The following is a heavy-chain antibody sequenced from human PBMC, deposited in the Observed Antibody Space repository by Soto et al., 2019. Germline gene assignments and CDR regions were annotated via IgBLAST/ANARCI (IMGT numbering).Heavy chain of an antibody. CDR1: GYTFTSYA. Sequence: KVSCKASGYTFTSYAMHWVRQAPGQRLEWMGWINAGNGNTKYSQKFQGRVTITRDTSASTAYMELSSLRSEDTAVYYCARSAMVRGVINTHSSGERHYGMDVWGQGTTVTVSS. J-gene: IGHJ6*02. D-gene: IGHD3-10*01. CDR2: INAGNGNT. CDR3: ARSAMVRGVINTHSSGERHYGMDV. V-gene: IGHV1-3*01.